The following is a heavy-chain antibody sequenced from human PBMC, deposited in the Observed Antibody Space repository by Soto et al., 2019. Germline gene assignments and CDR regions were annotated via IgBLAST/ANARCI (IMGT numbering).Heavy chain of an antibody. D-gene: IGHD4-17*01. V-gene: IGHV4-61*08. CDR1: GGSISSGGYY. CDR2: IYYSGST. Sequence: PSETLSLTCAVSGGSISSGGYYWSWIRQPPGKGLEWIGYIYYSGSTNYNPSLKSRVTISVDTSKNQFSLKLSSVTAADTAVYYCARTYGFDAFDIWGQGTMVTVSS. CDR3: ARTYGFDAFDI. J-gene: IGHJ3*02.